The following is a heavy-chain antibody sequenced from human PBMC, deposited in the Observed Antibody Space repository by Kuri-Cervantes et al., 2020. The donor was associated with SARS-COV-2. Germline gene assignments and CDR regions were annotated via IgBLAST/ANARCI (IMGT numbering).Heavy chain of an antibody. V-gene: IGHV3-9*01. J-gene: IGHJ5*02. CDR2: ISWNSGSI. Sequence: GGSLRLSCAASGFTFSDYYMSWIRQAPGKGLEWVSGISWNSGSIGYADSVKGRFTISRDNAKNSLYLQMNSLRAEDTALYYCAKDRGHTFGGVYHWGQGTLVTVSS. CDR3: AKDRGHTFGGVYH. CDR1: GFTFSDYY. D-gene: IGHD3-16*01.